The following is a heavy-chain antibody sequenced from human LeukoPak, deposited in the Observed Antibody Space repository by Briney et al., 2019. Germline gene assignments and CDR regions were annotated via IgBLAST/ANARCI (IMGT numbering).Heavy chain of an antibody. Sequence: PSETLSLTCTVSGASITSYYYNWIRLTAGRGLEWIGRLYISGSTDYNPFLKSRVTISVDTSRNQFSLKMNSVTAADTAVYFCARDLSGSLYFDFWGPGVLVTVSS. J-gene: IGHJ4*02. CDR3: ARDLSGSLYFDF. CDR2: LYISGST. D-gene: IGHD3-10*01. CDR1: GASITSYY. V-gene: IGHV4-4*07.